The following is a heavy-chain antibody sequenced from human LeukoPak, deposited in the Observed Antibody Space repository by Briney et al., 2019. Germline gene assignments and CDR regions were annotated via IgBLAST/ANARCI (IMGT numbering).Heavy chain of an antibody. CDR2: IYYSGST. CDR1: GGSISSSSYY. V-gene: IGHV4-39*01. CDR3: ITTYYYDSSGYYSLPTFDY. D-gene: IGHD3-22*01. Sequence: PSETLSLTCTVSGGSISSSSYYWGWIRQPPGKGLEWIGSIYYSGSTYYNPSLKSRVTISVDTSKNQFSLKLRSVTAADTAVYYCITTYYYDSSGYYSLPTFDYWGQGTLVTVSS. J-gene: IGHJ4*02.